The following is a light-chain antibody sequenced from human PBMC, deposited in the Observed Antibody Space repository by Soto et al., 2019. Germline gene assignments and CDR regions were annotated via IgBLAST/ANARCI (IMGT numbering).Light chain of an antibody. J-gene: IGLJ3*02. CDR3: SSYTSSSTWV. Sequence: QSALTQPASVSGSPGQSITISCTGTSSDVGGYNYVSWYQQHPGKAPKLMIYDVSNRPSGVSNRFSGSKSGNTASLTISGLQAGDEADYYCSSYTSSSTWVFGGGTKVTVL. CDR1: SSDVGGYNY. V-gene: IGLV2-14*01. CDR2: DVS.